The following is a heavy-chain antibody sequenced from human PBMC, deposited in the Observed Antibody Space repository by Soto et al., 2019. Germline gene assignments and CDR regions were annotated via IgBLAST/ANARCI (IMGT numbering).Heavy chain of an antibody. CDR2: IKSKTDGGTT. CDR3: ATERAGAFHI. CDR1: DFSFTSAW. V-gene: IGHV3-15*07. Sequence: EVPLVESGGGLVKPGGSLRLSCAASDFSFTSAWMNWVRQAPGKGLEWVGHIKSKTDGGTTNYAATVGGRLNISRDDSENTMYLQMDSLIIEDTAVYYCATERAGAFHIWGQGTMVTVSS. D-gene: IGHD6-19*01. J-gene: IGHJ3*02.